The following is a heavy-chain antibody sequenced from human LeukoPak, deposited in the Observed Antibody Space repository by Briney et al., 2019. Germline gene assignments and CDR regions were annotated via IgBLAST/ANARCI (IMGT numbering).Heavy chain of an antibody. J-gene: IGHJ4*02. CDR1: EFTFSNYG. CDR2: IQYEGSNK. V-gene: IGHV3-30*02. CDR3: AKEHGSGSYFDY. Sequence: GGSLRLSCAASEFTFSNYGMHWVRQAPGKGLKWVAFIQYEGSNKYYGNSLKGRFTISRDTSKNTLYLQTNSLRAEDTAVYYCAKEHGSGSYFDYWGQGTLVTVSS. D-gene: IGHD3-10*01.